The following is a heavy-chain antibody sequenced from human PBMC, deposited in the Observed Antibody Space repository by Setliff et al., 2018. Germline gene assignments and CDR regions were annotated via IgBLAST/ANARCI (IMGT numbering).Heavy chain of an antibody. J-gene: IGHJ3*02. CDR2: IYYSGST. D-gene: IGHD4-17*01. V-gene: IGHV4-31*03. CDR3: ARDPLTTNRRRAFDI. Sequence: PSETLSLTCTVSGGSISSGGYYWSWIRQHPGKGLEWIGYIYYSGSTYYNPSLKSRVTISVDTSKNQSSLKLSSVTAADTAVYYCARDPLTTNRRRAFDIWGQGTMGTV. CDR1: GGSISSGGYY.